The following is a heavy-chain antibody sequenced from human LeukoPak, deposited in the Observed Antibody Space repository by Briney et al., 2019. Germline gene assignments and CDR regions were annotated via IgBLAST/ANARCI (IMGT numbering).Heavy chain of an antibody. V-gene: IGHV6-1*01. CDR1: GDSVSSNSAA. J-gene: IGHJ4*02. CDR3: ARDLLITTGYALGY. D-gene: IGHD1-1*01. CDR2: TYYRSRWYS. Sequence: SQTLSLTCAISGDSVSSNSAAWNWIRQSPSRGLEWLGRTYYRSRWYSEYGVSVGSRIIINADTCRNQFSLQLNSVTPEDTAVYYCARDLLITTGYALGYWGQGTLVTVSS.